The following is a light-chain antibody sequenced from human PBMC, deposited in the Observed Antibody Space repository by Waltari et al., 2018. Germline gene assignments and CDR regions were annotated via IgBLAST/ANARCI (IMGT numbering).Light chain of an antibody. J-gene: IGLJ1*01. CDR2: EVS. CDR1: SSAVGSYNL. Sequence: QSALTQPASVSGSPGQSLTISCTGTSSAVGSYNLVSWYQQHPGKAPKLMIYEVSKRPSGVSNRFSGSKSGNTASLTISGLQAEDEADYYCCSYAGSSTHYVFGTGTKVTVL. V-gene: IGLV2-23*02. CDR3: CSYAGSSTHYV.